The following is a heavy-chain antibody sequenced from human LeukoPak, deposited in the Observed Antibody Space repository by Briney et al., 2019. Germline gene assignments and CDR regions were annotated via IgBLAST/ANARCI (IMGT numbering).Heavy chain of an antibody. CDR1: GFTVSHNF. CDR2: IRIGGTR. J-gene: IGHJ4*02. D-gene: IGHD5-18*01. CDR3: ARMWIQLWPFDY. V-gene: IGHV3-69-1*01. Sequence: KTGGSLRLSCVASGFTVSHNFMDWVRQAPGKGLEWVSTIRIGGTRDYADSVKGRFIISRDNAKNSLYLQMNSLRAEDAAVYYCARMWIQLWPFDYWGQGTLVTVSS.